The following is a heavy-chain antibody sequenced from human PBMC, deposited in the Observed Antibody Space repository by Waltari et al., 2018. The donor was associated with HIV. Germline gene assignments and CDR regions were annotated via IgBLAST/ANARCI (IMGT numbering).Heavy chain of an antibody. CDR2: ISSSSSTI. V-gene: IGHV3-48*01. J-gene: IGHJ4*02. D-gene: IGHD6-13*01. CDR1: GVSLGTST. CDR3: AKDKGYSSSWNFDY. Sequence: EVQLVESGGGLGQPGGSLRLSCATSGVSLGTSTMNWVRQAPGKGLEWLAYISSSSSTIYYADSVRGRFTVSRDNAKKSLYLQMNSLRAEDTAVYYCAKDKGYSSSWNFDYWGQGTLVTVSS.